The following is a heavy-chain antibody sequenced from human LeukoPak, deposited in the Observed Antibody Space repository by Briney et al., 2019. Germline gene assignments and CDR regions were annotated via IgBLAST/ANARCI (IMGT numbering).Heavy chain of an antibody. CDR1: GFTFGDYA. D-gene: IGHD4-17*01. CDR3: AKDLRPDGVWDLDY. Sequence: GGSLRLSCAASGFTFGDYAMHWVRQAPGKGLEWVSGIIGGSGPTFYADPVKGRFTISRDNSHNTLYLQMDSLRAEDTALYYCAKDLRPDGVWDLDYWGQGIQVTVSS. J-gene: IGHJ4*02. V-gene: IGHV3-23*01. CDR2: IIGGSGPT.